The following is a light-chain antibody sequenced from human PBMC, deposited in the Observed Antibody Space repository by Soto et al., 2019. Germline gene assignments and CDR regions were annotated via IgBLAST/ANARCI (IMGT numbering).Light chain of an antibody. CDR2: AAS. CDR3: QQSYSTPIT. V-gene: IGKV1-39*01. CDR1: QSISSY. J-gene: IGKJ3*01. Sequence: DIQMTQSPSSLSASVGDRVTITCRASQSISSYLNWYQQKPGKAPKLLIYAASSLQSGVPSRFSGSGSWTDFTLTISSLQPEDFATYYGQQSYSTPITFGPGTKVDIK.